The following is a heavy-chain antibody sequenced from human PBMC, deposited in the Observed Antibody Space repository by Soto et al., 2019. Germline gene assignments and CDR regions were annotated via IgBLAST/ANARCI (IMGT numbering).Heavy chain of an antibody. Sequence: SETLSLTCSVSGGSISSSSYYWGWIRQPPGKGLEWIGSIYYSGSTYYNPSLKSRVTISVDTSKNQFSLKLSSVTAADTAVYYCARSRGSITMVRGVIRYFDYWGQGTLVTVSS. CDR3: ARSRGSITMVRGVIRYFDY. CDR2: IYYSGST. D-gene: IGHD3-10*01. CDR1: GGSISSSSYY. J-gene: IGHJ4*02. V-gene: IGHV4-39*01.